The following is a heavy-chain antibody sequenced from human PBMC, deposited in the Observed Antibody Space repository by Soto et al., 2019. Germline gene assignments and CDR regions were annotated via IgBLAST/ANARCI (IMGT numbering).Heavy chain of an antibody. CDR2: ISYDGSNK. D-gene: IGHD6-6*01. V-gene: IGHV3-30*03. Sequence: HPGGSLRLSCAASGFTFSNYDMHWVRQAPGKGLEWVAFISYDGSNKDYAASVKGRVTISRDNFGNTMYLQMNSVRVEDTAVYYCARSVRRLSWFGCCGQRTRVTVS. J-gene: IGHJ5*01. CDR1: GFTFSNYD. CDR3: ARSVRRLSWFGC.